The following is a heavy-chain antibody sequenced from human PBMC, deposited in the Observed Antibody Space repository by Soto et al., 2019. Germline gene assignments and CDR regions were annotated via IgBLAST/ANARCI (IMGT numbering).Heavy chain of an antibody. CDR1: GFSFSEFA. CDR3: ARGGGMGVKDY. J-gene: IGHJ4*02. V-gene: IGHV3-73*02. D-gene: IGHD3-16*01. CDR2: IRSGANNYLT. Sequence: EVQLVESGGGLVQPGGALKLSCAGSGFSFSEFAMHWVRQTPGKELVWIARIRSGANNYLTAYPASVTGRSTISRDDSMNTSYLPMGGLTSDDTAMYFCARGGGMGVKDYWGQGIMVTVSS.